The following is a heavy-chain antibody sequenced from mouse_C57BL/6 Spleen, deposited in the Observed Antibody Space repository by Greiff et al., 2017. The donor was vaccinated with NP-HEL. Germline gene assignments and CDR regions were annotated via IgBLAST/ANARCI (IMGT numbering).Heavy chain of an antibody. D-gene: IGHD1-1*01. CDR3: ASDYYGSIFYAMDY. CDR1: GFSLTSYG. Sequence: QVQLQQSGPGLVQPSQSLSITCTVSGFSLTSYGVHWVRQSPGKGLEWLGVIWSGGSTDYNAAFISRLSISKDNSKSQVFFKMNSLQADDTAIYYCASDYYGSIFYAMDYWGQGTSVTVSS. J-gene: IGHJ4*01. CDR2: IWSGGST. V-gene: IGHV2-2*01.